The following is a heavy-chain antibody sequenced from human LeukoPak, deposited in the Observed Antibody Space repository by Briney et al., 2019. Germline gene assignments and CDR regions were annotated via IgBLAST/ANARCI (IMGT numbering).Heavy chain of an antibody. CDR2: ITGDDST. D-gene: IGHD3-3*01. V-gene: IGHV3-23*01. Sequence: GGSLRLSRAASGFTFGTFAFSWVRQAPGKGLEWASSITGDDSTYYADSVKGRFTIPRDTSSNTLYLQMNSLRAEDTALYYCAKGHYDFRDYWGQGTLVTVSS. CDR1: GFTFGTFA. CDR3: AKGHYDFRDY. J-gene: IGHJ4*02.